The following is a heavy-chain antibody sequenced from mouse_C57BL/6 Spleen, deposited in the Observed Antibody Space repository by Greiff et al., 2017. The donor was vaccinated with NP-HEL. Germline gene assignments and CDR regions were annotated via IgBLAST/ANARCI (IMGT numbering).Heavy chain of an antibody. CDR2: IDPETGGT. Sequence: VKLMESGAELVRPGASVTLSCKASGYTFTDYEMHWVKQTPVHGLEWIGAIDPETGGTAYNQKFKGKAILTADKSSSTAYMELRSLTSEDSAVYYCTRSRVLYWYFDVWGTGTTVTVSS. CDR1: GYTFTDYE. V-gene: IGHV1-15*01. CDR3: TRSRVLYWYFDV. J-gene: IGHJ1*03.